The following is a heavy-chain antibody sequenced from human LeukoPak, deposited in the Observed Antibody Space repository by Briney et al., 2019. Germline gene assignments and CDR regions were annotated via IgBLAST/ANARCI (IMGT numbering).Heavy chain of an antibody. CDR1: GFTVNSNY. CDR3: AGTMEVGATLDP. CDR2: IHSGGST. Sequence: PGGSLRLSCAASGFTVNSNYMSWVRQAPGKGLEWVSDIHSGGSTYYADSVKGRFTISRDNSKNTLYLQMNSLRAEDTAVYYCAGTMEVGATLDPWGQGTLVTVSS. D-gene: IGHD1-26*01. J-gene: IGHJ5*02. V-gene: IGHV3-53*01.